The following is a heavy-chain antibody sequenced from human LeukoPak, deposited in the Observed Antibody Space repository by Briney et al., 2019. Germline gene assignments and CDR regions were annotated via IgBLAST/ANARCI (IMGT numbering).Heavy chain of an antibody. CDR2: ISSSGSIM. CDR1: GFSFSSYE. Sequence: PGGSLRLSCAASGFSFSSYEMNWVRQAPGKGLEWVSYISSSGSIMYSADSVKGRFTISRDNAKNSLYLQMKSLRAEDTAIYYCSGQYSSSSVVDYWGQGTLVTVSS. V-gene: IGHV3-48*03. CDR3: SGQYSSSSVVDY. J-gene: IGHJ4*02. D-gene: IGHD6-6*01.